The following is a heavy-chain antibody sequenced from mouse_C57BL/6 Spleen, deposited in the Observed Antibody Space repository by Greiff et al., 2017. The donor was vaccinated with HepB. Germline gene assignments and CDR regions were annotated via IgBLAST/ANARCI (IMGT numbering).Heavy chain of an antibody. CDR1: GYAFSSSW. J-gene: IGHJ4*01. V-gene: IGHV1-82*01. CDR2: IYPGDGDT. Sequence: QVQLQQSGPELVKPGASVKISCKASGYAFSSSWMNWVKQRPGKGLEWIGRIYPGDGDTNYNGKFKGKATLTADKSSSTAYMQLSSLTSEDSAVYFCAREGGPYYAMDYWGQGTSVTVSS. CDR3: AREGGPYYAMDY.